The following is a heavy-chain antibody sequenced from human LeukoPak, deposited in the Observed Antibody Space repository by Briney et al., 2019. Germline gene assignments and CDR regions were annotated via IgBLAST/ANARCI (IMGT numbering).Heavy chain of an antibody. J-gene: IGHJ4*02. Sequence: PSETLSLTCTVSGGSISSSSYYWGWIRQPPGKGLESIGTIYYSGSTYYNPSLKSRITISVDKSKNQFSLILSSVTAADTAVYYCARDVGPRLSGFWGQGTLVTVSS. CDR1: GGSISSSSYY. D-gene: IGHD6-6*01. V-gene: IGHV4-39*07. CDR2: IYYSGST. CDR3: ARDVGPRLSGF.